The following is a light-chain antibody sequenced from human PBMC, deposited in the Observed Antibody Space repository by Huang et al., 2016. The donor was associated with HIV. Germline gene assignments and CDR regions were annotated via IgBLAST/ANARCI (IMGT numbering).Light chain of an antibody. CDR3: QQNNNWPPLFT. CDR1: PSVSSN. Sequence: EIVMTQSPATLSVSPGERATLSCRASPSVSSNLAWYQQKPGQAPRLLIYGASTRATGIPARFSGSGSGTECTLTISSLQSEDFAVYYCQQNNNWPPLFTFGPGTKVDIK. J-gene: IGKJ3*01. CDR2: GAS. V-gene: IGKV3-15*01.